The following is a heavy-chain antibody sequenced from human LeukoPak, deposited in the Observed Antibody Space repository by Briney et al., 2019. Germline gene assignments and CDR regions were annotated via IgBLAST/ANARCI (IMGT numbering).Heavy chain of an antibody. CDR1: GDSISNYY. CDR3: ARASGYAEVEY. V-gene: IGHV4-59*01. Sequence: PSETLSLTCTVSGDSISNYYWTWIRQPPGKGLEWIGYIYNTGSTNYNPSLKSRVTISVDTSKNQFSLKLSSVTAADTAVYYCARASGYAEVEYWGQGTLVTVSS. CDR2: IYNTGST. D-gene: IGHD5-12*01. J-gene: IGHJ4*02.